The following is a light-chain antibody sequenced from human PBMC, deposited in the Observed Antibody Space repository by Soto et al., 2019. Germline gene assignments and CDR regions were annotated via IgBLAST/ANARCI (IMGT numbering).Light chain of an antibody. CDR2: QVA. V-gene: IGLV2-14*01. CDR1: FSDIAVFNY. J-gene: IGLJ1*01. CDR3: NSYSSTNFYV. Sequence: QSALAQPASVSGSPGQSITISCTGSFSDIAVFNYVSWYQQYPGRAPKLLIYQVASRASGVSHRFSGSKSGNTASLTISGLQPQDEAAYYCNSYSSTNFYVLGNGTKVTV.